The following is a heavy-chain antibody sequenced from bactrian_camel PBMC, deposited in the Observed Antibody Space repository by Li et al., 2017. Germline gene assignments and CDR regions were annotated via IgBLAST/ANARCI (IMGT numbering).Heavy chain of an antibody. Sequence: QVQLVESGGGSVQPGGSLKLSCEISLYIYSSYSMGWFRQAPGTERAAVAAHYTGTATTYVADSVTGRFAISEDNAANTLHLQMNSLKTEDTAVYYCAACWVAYNDKPRYWGQGTQVTVS. D-gene: IGHD3*01. J-gene: IGHJ4*01. CDR3: AACWVAYNDKPRY. CDR1: LYIYSSYS. CDR2: HYTGTATT. V-gene: IGHV3S54*01.